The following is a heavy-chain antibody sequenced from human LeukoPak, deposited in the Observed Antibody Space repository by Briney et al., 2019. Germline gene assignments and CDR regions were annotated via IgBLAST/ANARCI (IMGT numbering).Heavy chain of an antibody. J-gene: IGHJ5*02. Sequence: PSQTLSLTCTVSGGSISSGGYYWSWIRQHPGKGLEWIGYIYHSGSNYYNPSLKSRVTISVDRSKNQFSLKLSSVTAADTAVYYCARKIEMATTRGWFDPWGQGTLVTVSS. CDR2: IYHSGSN. V-gene: IGHV4-30-2*01. D-gene: IGHD5-24*01. CDR3: ARKIEMATTRGWFDP. CDR1: GGSISSGGYY.